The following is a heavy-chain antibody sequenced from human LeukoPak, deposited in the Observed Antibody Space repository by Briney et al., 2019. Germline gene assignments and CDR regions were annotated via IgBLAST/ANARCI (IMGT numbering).Heavy chain of an antibody. CDR3: ARGHGSYYPQYYGMDV. Sequence: SETLSLTCAVYGGSFSGYYWSWIRQPPGKGLEWIGEINHSGSTNYNPSLKSRVTISVDTSKNQFSLKLSSVTAADTAVYYCARGHGSYYPQYYGMDVWGQGTTVTVSS. CDR2: INHSGST. J-gene: IGHJ6*02. CDR1: GGSFSGYY. V-gene: IGHV4-34*01. D-gene: IGHD1-26*01.